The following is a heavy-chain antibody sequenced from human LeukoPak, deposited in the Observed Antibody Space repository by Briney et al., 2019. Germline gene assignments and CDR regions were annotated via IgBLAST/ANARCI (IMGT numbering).Heavy chain of an antibody. Sequence: PGGSLRLSCAASGFTFSTYTINWVRQAPGKGLEWVSSISSTSRYIYSADSVKGRFTISRDNAKNSLYLQMNSLRAEDTAIYYCARQTSRKNFDYWGQGTLVTVSS. J-gene: IGHJ4*02. D-gene: IGHD1-14*01. V-gene: IGHV3-21*06. CDR3: ARQTSRKNFDY. CDR1: GFTFSTYT. CDR2: ISSTSRYI.